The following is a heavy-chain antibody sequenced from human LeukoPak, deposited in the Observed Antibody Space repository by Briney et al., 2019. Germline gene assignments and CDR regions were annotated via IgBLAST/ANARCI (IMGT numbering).Heavy chain of an antibody. V-gene: IGHV3-48*03. Sequence: GGSLRLSCAASGFTFSNYEMNWVRQAPGKGLEWVSYISSSGSTTYYADSVKGRFTISRDNAKNSLYLQMNSLRAEDTAVYYCARDGTYYYDSSGYYGAFDIWGQGTMVTVSS. CDR1: GFTFSNYE. CDR2: ISSSGSTT. J-gene: IGHJ3*02. D-gene: IGHD3-22*01. CDR3: ARDGTYYYDSSGYYGAFDI.